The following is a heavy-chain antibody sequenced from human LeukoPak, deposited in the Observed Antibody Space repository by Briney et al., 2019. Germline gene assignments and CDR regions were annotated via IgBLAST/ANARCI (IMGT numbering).Heavy chain of an antibody. J-gene: IGHJ4*02. V-gene: IGHV1-18*01. Sequence: APVKGSCKASGYTLSRYGIRRVRHAPGQGLEWMGWISAYNGNTNYAQKLQGRVTMTTDTSTSTAYMELRSLRSDDTAVYYCATTVSSSFPDFDYWGQGTLVTVSS. D-gene: IGHD6-13*01. CDR2: ISAYNGNT. CDR3: ATTVSSSFPDFDY. CDR1: GYTLSRYG.